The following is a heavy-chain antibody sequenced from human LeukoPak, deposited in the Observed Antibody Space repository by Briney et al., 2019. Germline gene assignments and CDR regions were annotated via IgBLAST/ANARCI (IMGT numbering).Heavy chain of an antibody. V-gene: IGHV4-4*07. Sequence: SETLSLTCTVPGGSISSYYWSWIRQPAGKGLEWIGRIYTSGSTNYNPSLKSRVTMSVDTSKNQFSLKLSSVTAADTAVYYCARVGWGYYGSGSYSGYFDYWGQGTLVTVSS. J-gene: IGHJ4*02. CDR3: ARVGWGYYGSGSYSGYFDY. D-gene: IGHD3-10*01. CDR2: IYTSGST. CDR1: GGSISSYY.